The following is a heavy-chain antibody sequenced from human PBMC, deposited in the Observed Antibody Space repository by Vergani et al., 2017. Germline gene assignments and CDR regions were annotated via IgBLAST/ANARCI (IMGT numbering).Heavy chain of an antibody. CDR3: ARLPLPKDCSSTSCHIDY. J-gene: IGHJ4*02. V-gene: IGHV5-10-1*03. CDR2: IDPSDSYT. D-gene: IGHD2-2*01. Sequence: EVQLVPSGAEVKKPGESLRISCKGSGYSFTSYWISWVRQMPGKGLEWMGRIDPSDSYTNYSPSFQGHVTISADKSISTAYLQWSSLKASDTAMYYCARLPLPKDCSSTSCHIDYWGQGTLVTVSS. CDR1: GYSFTSYW.